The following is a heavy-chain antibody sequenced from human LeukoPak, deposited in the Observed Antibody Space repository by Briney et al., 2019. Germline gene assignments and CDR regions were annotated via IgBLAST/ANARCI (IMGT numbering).Heavy chain of an antibody. D-gene: IGHD6-6*01. J-gene: IGHJ4*02. Sequence: SETLSLTCAVYGGSFSVYYWSWIRQPPGKGLEWIGEINHSGSTNYNPSLKSRVTISVDTSKNQFSLKLSSVTAADTAVYYCARGPPGVAARPRCFDYWGQGTLVTVSS. CDR3: ARGPPGVAARPRCFDY. CDR2: INHSGST. CDR1: GGSFSVYY. V-gene: IGHV4-34*01.